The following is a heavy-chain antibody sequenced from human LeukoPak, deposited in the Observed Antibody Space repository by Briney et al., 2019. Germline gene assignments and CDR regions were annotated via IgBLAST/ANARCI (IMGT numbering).Heavy chain of an antibody. V-gene: IGHV4-30-2*01. J-gene: IGHJ4*02. Sequence: SETLSLTCAVSGGSISSGGCSWSWIRQPPGKGLEWIGYIYHSGSTYYNPSLKSRVTISVDRSKNQFSLKLSSVTAADTAGYYWARGGALLWLGELEPTHFDYGGQGTLVTVSS. CDR3: ARGGALLWLGELEPTHFDY. D-gene: IGHD3-10*01. CDR2: IYHSGST. CDR1: GGSISSGGCS.